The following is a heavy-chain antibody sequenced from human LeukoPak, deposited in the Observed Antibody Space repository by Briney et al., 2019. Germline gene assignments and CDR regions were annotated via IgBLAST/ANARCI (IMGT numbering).Heavy chain of an antibody. D-gene: IGHD3-9*01. CDR2: ISGSADKT. CDR3: AKKYYDILTGYYVQYSAMDV. Sequence: GGSLRLSCAASGFTFSSYAMSWVRQAPGQGLEWVSAISGSADKTYYADSVKGRFTISRDNSKNTLYLHMNSLRAEDTAVYYCAKKYYDILTGYYVQYSAMDVWGQGTTVTVSS. V-gene: IGHV3-23*01. CDR1: GFTFSSYA. J-gene: IGHJ6*02.